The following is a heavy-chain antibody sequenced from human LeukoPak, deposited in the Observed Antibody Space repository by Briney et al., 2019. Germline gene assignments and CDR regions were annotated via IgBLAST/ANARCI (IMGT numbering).Heavy chain of an antibody. V-gene: IGHV3-33*06. J-gene: IGHJ4*02. CDR3: AKDLITMVRGVIKKNYFDY. D-gene: IGHD3-10*01. CDR1: GFTFSSYG. Sequence: GRSLRLSCAASGFTFSSYGMHWGRQGPGKGLEWGAVIWYDGSNKYYADSVKGRFTISRDNSKNTLYLQMNSLRAEDTAVYYCAKDLITMVRGVIKKNYFDYWGQGTLVTVSS. CDR2: IWYDGSNK.